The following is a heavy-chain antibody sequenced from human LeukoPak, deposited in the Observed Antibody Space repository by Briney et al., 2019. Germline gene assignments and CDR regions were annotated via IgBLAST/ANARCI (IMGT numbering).Heavy chain of an antibody. D-gene: IGHD4-17*01. J-gene: IGHJ4*02. CDR3: ASSTVTTGGFFGY. CDR1: DDSISDYY. V-gene: IGHV4-59*01. CDR2: FHNSGTS. Sequence: SETLSLTCTVSDDSISDYYRGWIRQPPGKGLEWIGYFHNSGTSTYNPSLKSRVTISADTSKNQFSLKLNSLTTADTAVYYCASSTVTTGGFFGYWGQGTLVTVPS.